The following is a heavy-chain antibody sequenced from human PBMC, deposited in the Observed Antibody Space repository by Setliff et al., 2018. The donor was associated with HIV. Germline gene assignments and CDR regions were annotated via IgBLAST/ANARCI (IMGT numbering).Heavy chain of an antibody. CDR1: GGSFNDYY. CDR3: ARGLNYYGSGSYLPLGY. D-gene: IGHD3-10*01. Sequence: SETLSLTCAVYGGSFNDYYWTWIRQPPGKGLEWIGEVDHSGSTKYHASLKSRVTISIDTSKNQISLKLSSVTAADTAVYYCARGLNYYGSGSYLPLGYWGQGTLVTSPQ. J-gene: IGHJ4*02. CDR2: VDHSGST. V-gene: IGHV4-34*01.